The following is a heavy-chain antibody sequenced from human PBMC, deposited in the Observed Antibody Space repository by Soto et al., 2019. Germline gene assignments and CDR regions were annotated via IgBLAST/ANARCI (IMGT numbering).Heavy chain of an antibody. CDR2: IYYSGST. J-gene: IGHJ4*02. V-gene: IGHV4-39*07. Sequence: SETLSLTCTVSGGSISSGGYYWSWIRQHPGKGLEWIGSIYYSGSTYYNPSLKSRVTISVDTSKNQFSLKLSSVTAADTAVYYCARDSYYYDSSGYYAYWGQGTLVTVSS. CDR3: ARDSYYYDSSGYYAY. D-gene: IGHD3-22*01. CDR1: GGSISSGGYY.